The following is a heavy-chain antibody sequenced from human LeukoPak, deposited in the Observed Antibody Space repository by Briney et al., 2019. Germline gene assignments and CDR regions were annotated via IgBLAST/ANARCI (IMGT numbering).Heavy chain of an antibody. CDR3: ATNAATGIIDY. CDR1: GFTFSSYS. J-gene: IGHJ4*02. CDR2: ISSSSSTI. D-gene: IGHD6-13*01. Sequence: GGSLRLSCAASGFTFSSYSMNWVRQAPGKGLEWVSYISSSSSTIYYADSVKGRFTISRDNAKNSLYLQMNSLRAEDTAVYYCATNAATGIIDYWGQGILVTVSS. V-gene: IGHV3-48*04.